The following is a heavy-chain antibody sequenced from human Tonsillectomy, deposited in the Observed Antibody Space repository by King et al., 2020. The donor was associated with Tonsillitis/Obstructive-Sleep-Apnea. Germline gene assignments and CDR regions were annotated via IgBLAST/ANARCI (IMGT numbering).Heavy chain of an antibody. J-gene: IGHJ4*02. CDR3: SRDEDY. CDR1: GYPFTSYA. CDR2: IHAGSGDT. V-gene: IGHV1-3*01. Sequence: QLVQSGAEVKKPGASVKVSCKASGYPFTSYAIHWVRQAPGQRLELMVWIHAGSGDTKYSQKFQGRGTITRETSATTAYMELSSLKSEDTAVYYCSRDEDYWGQGTLVTVSS.